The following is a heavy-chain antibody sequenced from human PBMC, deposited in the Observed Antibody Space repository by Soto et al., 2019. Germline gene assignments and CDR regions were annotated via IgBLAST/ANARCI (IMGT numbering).Heavy chain of an antibody. CDR2: INPSGGST. D-gene: IGHD6-13*01. V-gene: IGHV1-46*01. Sequence: GASVKVSCKASGYTFTSYYMHWVRQAPGQGLEWMGIINPSGGSTSYAQKFQGRVTMTRDTSTSTVYMELSSLRSEDTAVYYCARAGVRIAAAGTDNWFDPWGQGTLVTVSS. CDR3: ARAGVRIAAAGTDNWFDP. J-gene: IGHJ5*02. CDR1: GYTFTSYY.